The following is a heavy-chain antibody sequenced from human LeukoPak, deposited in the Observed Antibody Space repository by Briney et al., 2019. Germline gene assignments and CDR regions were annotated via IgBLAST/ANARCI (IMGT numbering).Heavy chain of an antibody. CDR2: ISSWGSTI. Sequence: GGSLRLSCVVSGFTFSSYEMNWVRQAPGGGLEWVSYISSWGSTIDYLDSVKGRFTISRDNAKNSLYLQMNSLRAEDTAVYYSARVLLTGTETDYWGQGTLVTVSS. CDR3: ARVLLTGTETDY. CDR1: GFTFSSYE. V-gene: IGHV3-48*03. J-gene: IGHJ4*02. D-gene: IGHD3-9*01.